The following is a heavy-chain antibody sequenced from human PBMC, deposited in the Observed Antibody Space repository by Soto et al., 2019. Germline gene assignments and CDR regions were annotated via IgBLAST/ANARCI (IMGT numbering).Heavy chain of an antibody. CDR2: INAGNGNT. CDR1: GYTFTRYA. V-gene: IGHV1-3*01. D-gene: IGHD3-22*01. CDR3: ASSDSSGYFQVPLI. J-gene: IGHJ3*02. Sequence: ASLKLSCKASGYTFTRYARHWVRQAPGQRLEWMGWINAGNGNTKYSQKFQGRVTITRDTSASTAYMELSSLRSEDTAVYYCASSDSSGYFQVPLIWGQGTMVTVSS.